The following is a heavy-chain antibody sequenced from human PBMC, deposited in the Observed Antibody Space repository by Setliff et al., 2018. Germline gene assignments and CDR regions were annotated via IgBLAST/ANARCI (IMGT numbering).Heavy chain of an antibody. CDR3: ARDRRPFNWGGNDAFDI. V-gene: IGHV3-48*04. D-gene: IGHD7-27*01. J-gene: IGHJ3*02. Sequence: GGSLRLSCAASGFTFSSYTMNWVRQAPGKGLEWVSYISSSSRTKYYADSVKGRCTISRDNAKKSLYLQMNSLRAEDTAVYYCARDRRPFNWGGNDAFDIWGQGTMVTVS. CDR2: ISSSSRTK. CDR1: GFTFSSYT.